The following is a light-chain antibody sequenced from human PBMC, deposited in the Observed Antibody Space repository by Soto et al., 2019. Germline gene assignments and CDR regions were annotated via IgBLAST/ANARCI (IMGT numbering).Light chain of an antibody. CDR2: GAS. V-gene: IGKV3-15*01. Sequence: EIVMTQSPATLSVSPGERVTLSCRASQSISHNLAWYQQKPGQAPRLLISGASTRATGIPARFSGSGSGTEFTLTISSLQSEDFAVYYCQQYDNWPPYTFGQGTKLEIK. CDR1: QSISHN. J-gene: IGKJ2*01. CDR3: QQYDNWPPYT.